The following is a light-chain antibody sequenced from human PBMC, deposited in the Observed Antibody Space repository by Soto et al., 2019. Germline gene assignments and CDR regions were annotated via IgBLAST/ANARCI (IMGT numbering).Light chain of an antibody. CDR1: QDVSNY. V-gene: IGKV1-33*01. CDR3: QQYSNLIP. CDR2: DAS. Sequence: DNKMNQSPSSLSASVGDRVTITCQASQDVSNYLNWYQQKLGKAPKLLIYDASNLETGVPSRFSGSGSGTYFSFTISSLQPEDFATYYCQQYSNLIPFGQGTRLEIK. J-gene: IGKJ5*01.